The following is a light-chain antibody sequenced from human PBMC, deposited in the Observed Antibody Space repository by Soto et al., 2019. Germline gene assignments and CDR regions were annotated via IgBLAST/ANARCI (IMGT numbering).Light chain of an antibody. V-gene: IGKV3-20*01. CDR2: GAS. Sequence: EIVLTQSPGTLSLSPGERATLSCRASQSVSSSYLAWYQQKPGQAPRLLIYGASSRATGIPDRLSGSGFGQDFTLTISRLEPEDFAVYYCQQYGSSPYTFGQGTKLEIK. CDR3: QQYGSSPYT. CDR1: QSVSSSY. J-gene: IGKJ2*01.